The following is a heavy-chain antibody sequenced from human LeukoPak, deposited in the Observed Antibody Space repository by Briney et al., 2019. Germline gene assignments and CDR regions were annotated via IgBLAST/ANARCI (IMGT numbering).Heavy chain of an antibody. CDR2: ISYDGSNK. D-gene: IGHD6-19*01. Sequence: GGSLRLSCAASGFTFSSYGMHWVRQAPGKGLEWVAVISYDGSNKYYADSVKGRFTISRDNSKNTLYLQMNSLRAEDTAVYYCAKPSVSSGWYDLNYFDYWGQGTLVTVSS. CDR3: AKPSVSSGWYDLNYFDY. CDR1: GFTFSSYG. J-gene: IGHJ4*02. V-gene: IGHV3-30*18.